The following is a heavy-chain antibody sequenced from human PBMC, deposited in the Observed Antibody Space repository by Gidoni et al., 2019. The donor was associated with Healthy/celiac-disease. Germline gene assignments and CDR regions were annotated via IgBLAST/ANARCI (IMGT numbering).Heavy chain of an antibody. CDR3: ALWELGTSDY. V-gene: IGHV3-23*01. J-gene: IGHJ4*02. D-gene: IGHD1-26*01. CDR1: GFTFSSYA. Sequence: EVPLLESGGGLVQPGGSLRLSCSASGFTFSSYAMSWVRQAPGKGLEWVSAISGSGGSTYYADSVKGRFTISRDNSKNTLYLQMNSLRAEDTAVYYCALWELGTSDYWGQGTLVTVSS. CDR2: ISGSGGST.